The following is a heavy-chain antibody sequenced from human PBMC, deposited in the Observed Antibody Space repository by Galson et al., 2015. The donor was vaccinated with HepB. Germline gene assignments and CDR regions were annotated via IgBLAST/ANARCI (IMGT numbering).Heavy chain of an antibody. V-gene: IGHV3-23*01. CDR2: FSGSAGST. CDR1: GFTFSNYA. D-gene: IGHD5-24*01. Sequence: SLRLSCAASGFTFSNYAMSWVRQAPGKGLEWVSAFSGSAGSTYYADSVKGRFTISRDNSKNTLYLQMNSLRAEDTAVYYCAKGMERWLQYSLGFDYWGQGTLVTVSS. CDR3: AKGMERWLQYSLGFDY. J-gene: IGHJ4*02.